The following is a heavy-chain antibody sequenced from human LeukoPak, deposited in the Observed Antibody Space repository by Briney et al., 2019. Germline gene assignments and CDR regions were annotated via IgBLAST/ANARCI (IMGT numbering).Heavy chain of an antibody. Sequence: SETLSLTCTVSGGSISSYYWSWIRQAPGKGLEWIGYIYYSGTTKYNPSLMGRVSISVDTSKNQFSLGLSSVAAADTAVYYCARHGGSYFYYWGQGTLVTVPS. CDR3: ARHGGSYFYY. D-gene: IGHD1-26*01. CDR1: GGSISSYY. J-gene: IGHJ4*02. CDR2: IYYSGTT. V-gene: IGHV4-59*08.